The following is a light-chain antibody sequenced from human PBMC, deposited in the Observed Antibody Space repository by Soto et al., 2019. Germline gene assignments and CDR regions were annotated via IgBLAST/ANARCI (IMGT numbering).Light chain of an antibody. V-gene: IGLV2-14*01. Sequence: QYALTQPASVSGSPGQSITISCTGTSSDDGSYNYVSWYQQHPAKAPKLMIYDVSNRPSGVSNRFSGSKSGNTASLTISGLQSEDEADYYCSSYTSSSTRVFGGGTKVTVL. CDR2: DVS. J-gene: IGLJ3*02. CDR3: SSYTSSSTRV. CDR1: SSDDGSYNY.